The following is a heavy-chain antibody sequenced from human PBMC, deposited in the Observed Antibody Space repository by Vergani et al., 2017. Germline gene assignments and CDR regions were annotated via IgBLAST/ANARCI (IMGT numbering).Heavy chain of an antibody. V-gene: IGHV4-39*01. D-gene: IGHD3-22*01. CDR3: ARCFRDEGMIYGGTVENWFDP. CDR1: GGSITYGAFY. J-gene: IGHJ5*02. CDR2: IYYSENK. Sequence: QLQLQESGPGLVKPSETLSLTCTVSGGSITYGAFYWGWIRQPPGKGLGWIGSIYYSENKFYNPSLESRVTLSIDTTKNQFSLKLKSVTAADTAVYYCARCFRDEGMIYGGTVENWFDPWGQGTLVTVSS.